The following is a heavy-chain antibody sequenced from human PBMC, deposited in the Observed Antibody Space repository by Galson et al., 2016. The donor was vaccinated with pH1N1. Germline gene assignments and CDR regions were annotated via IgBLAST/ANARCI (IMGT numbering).Heavy chain of an antibody. J-gene: IGHJ4*02. Sequence: SLRLSCAASGFVFRDYYMSWTRQAPGKGLEWISYVSASGTTVVYADSVKGRFTNSRDNAKNSLSLQMNSLRAEDTAVYYCAREKGVLSTTTSFDSWGQGALVTVSS. CDR3: AREKGVLSTTTSFDS. D-gene: IGHD5/OR15-5a*01. CDR2: VSASGTTV. V-gene: IGHV3-11*04. CDR1: GFVFRDYY.